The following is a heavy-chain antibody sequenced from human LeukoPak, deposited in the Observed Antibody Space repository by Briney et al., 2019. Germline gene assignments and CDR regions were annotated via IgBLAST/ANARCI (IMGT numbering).Heavy chain of an antibody. V-gene: IGHV1-69*13. J-gene: IGHJ6*02. Sequence: SVKVSCKASGGTFSSYAISWVRQAPGQGLEWMGGIIPIFGTANYAQKFQGRVTITADESTSTAYMEPSSLRSEDTAVYYCAREMGSGSYGYYYYGMDVWGQGTTVTVSS. CDR2: IIPIFGTA. CDR3: AREMGSGSYGYYYYGMDV. CDR1: GGTFSSYA. D-gene: IGHD3-10*01.